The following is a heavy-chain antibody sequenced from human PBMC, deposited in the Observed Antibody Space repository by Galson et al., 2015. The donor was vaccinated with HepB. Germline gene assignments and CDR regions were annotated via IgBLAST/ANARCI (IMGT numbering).Heavy chain of an antibody. V-gene: IGHV1-18*01. CDR2: ISAYNGNT. CDR3: ASQRRFPNYGFFDI. D-gene: IGHD4/OR15-4a*01. CDR1: GGTFSSYT. J-gene: IGHJ3*02. Sequence: SVKVSCKASGGTFSSYTISWVRQAPGQGLEWMGWISAYNGNTNYAQKLQGRVTMTTDTSTRTAYMELRSLRSDDTAVYYCASQRRFPNYGFFDIWGQGTMVTVSS.